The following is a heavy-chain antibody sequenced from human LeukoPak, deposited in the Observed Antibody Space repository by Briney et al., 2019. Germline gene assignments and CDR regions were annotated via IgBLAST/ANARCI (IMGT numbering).Heavy chain of an antibody. Sequence: TGGSLRLSCAASGFTFSSFEMNWGRQAPGKGLEWVSYIGSSANTIYYADSVKGRFTISRDNAKNSLYLQMNSLRAEDTAVYYCARDKGYCSGTTCFIREGYYFDSWGQGTLVTVSS. D-gene: IGHD2-2*01. J-gene: IGHJ4*02. V-gene: IGHV3-48*03. CDR1: GFTFSSFE. CDR2: IGSSANTI. CDR3: ARDKGYCSGTTCFIREGYYFDS.